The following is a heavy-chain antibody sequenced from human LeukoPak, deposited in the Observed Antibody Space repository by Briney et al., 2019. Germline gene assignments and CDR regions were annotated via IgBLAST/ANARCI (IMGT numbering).Heavy chain of an antibody. CDR2: VCASDGGT. CDR3: AKASGEWLLSPFDY. D-gene: IGHD3-3*01. J-gene: IGHJ4*02. CDR1: GFTFSSCA. V-gene: IGHV3-23*01. Sequence: PAGSLRLSCAASGFTFSSCAMGWVRQAPGRGLEWVSTVCASDGGTYYADSVKGRLTISRDISKNTLYLQMNSLRAEDTAVYYCAKASGEWLLSPFDYWGPGTLVTVSS.